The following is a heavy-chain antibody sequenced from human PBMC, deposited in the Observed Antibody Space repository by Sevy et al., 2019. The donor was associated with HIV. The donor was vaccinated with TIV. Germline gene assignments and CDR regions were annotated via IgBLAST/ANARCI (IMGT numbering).Heavy chain of an antibody. CDR1: GFTFDDYA. CDR3: VNANEARGSVWFGP. V-gene: IGHV3-9*01. D-gene: IGHD3-10*01. CDR2: ISWNSGTI. Sequence: GGSLRLSCITSGFTFDDYALHWVRHAPGKGLEWVSSISWNSGTIVYADSVKGRFTISRDNAKNSLFLQMNSLRAEDTAFYYCVNANEARGSVWFGPWGQGTLVTVSS. J-gene: IGHJ5*02.